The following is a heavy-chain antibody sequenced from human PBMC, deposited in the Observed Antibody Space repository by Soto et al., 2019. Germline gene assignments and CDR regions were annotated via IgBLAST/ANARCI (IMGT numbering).Heavy chain of an antibody. CDR2: VKQDGSEE. CDR1: GYSISTYW. CDR3: AALDTAMVKTAGY. D-gene: IGHD5-18*01. V-gene: IGHV3-7*01. J-gene: IGHJ4*02. Sequence: GGSLRLSXAASGYSISTYWMSWVRQAPGKGLEWVANVKQDGSEEYYVDSVKGRFTISRDNAKNSLYLQMNSLRAEDTAVYYCAALDTAMVKTAGYWGQGTLVTVSS.